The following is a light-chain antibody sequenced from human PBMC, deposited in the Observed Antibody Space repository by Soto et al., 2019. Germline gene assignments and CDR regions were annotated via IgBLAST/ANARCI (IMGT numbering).Light chain of an antibody. CDR1: QSVSSD. CDR2: GAT. J-gene: IGKJ1*01. Sequence: EIVMTQSPPTLSVSPGERATLSCRASQSVSSDLAWYQQKPGQAPRLLFYGATTRATGIPARFIGSGSGTDFTLTISSLQSEDFAIYYCQHFHNSPWTFGQGTKVEIK. V-gene: IGKV3-15*01. CDR3: QHFHNSPWT.